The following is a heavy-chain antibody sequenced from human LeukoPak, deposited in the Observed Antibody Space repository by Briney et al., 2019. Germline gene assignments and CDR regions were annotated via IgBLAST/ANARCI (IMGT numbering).Heavy chain of an antibody. J-gene: IGHJ4*02. Sequence: GGSLRLSCAASGFTFSSYAMSWVRQAPGKGLEWVSAISGSGGSTYYANSVKGRFTISRDNSKNTLYLQMNSLRAEDTAVYYCAKAHSYGYYYFDYWGQGTLVTVSS. CDR3: AKAHSYGYYYFDY. D-gene: IGHD5-18*01. CDR2: ISGSGGST. CDR1: GFTFSSYA. V-gene: IGHV3-23*01.